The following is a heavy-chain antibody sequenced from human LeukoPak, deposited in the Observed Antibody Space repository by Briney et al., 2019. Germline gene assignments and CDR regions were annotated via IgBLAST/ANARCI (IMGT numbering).Heavy chain of an antibody. D-gene: IGHD4-17*01. Sequence: PGGSLRLSCAASGFTFSSYYIHWVRQAPGKGLVWVSRINTDGSSTAYADSVKGRFTISRDNAENTLYLQMNSLRAEDTAVYYCAREVHGDYDIWGQGTRVTVSS. CDR2: INTDGSST. V-gene: IGHV3-74*01. J-gene: IGHJ3*02. CDR1: GFTFSSYY. CDR3: AREVHGDYDI.